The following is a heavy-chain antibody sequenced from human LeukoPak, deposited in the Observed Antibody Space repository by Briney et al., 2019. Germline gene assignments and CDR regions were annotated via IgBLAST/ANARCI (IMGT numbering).Heavy chain of an antibody. J-gene: IGHJ4*02. D-gene: IGHD3-22*01. CDR1: GYTFTSYG. V-gene: IGHV1-18*01. CDR2: ISAYNGNT. CDR3: ARSGTYYYDSSGYASRLIY. Sequence: ASVKVSCKASGYTFTSYGISWVRQAPGQRLEWMGWISAYNGNTNYAQKLQGRVTMTTDTSTSTAYMELRSLRSDDTAVYYCARSGTYYYDSSGYASRLIYWGQGTLVTVSS.